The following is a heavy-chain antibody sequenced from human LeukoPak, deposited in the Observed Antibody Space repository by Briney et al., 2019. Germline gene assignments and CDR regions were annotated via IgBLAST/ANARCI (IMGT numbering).Heavy chain of an antibody. CDR3: ARVARGDYYYYYMDV. CDR1: GFTFNTYW. J-gene: IGHJ6*03. D-gene: IGHD3-10*01. CDR2: INNDGSST. V-gene: IGHV3-74*01. Sequence: GGSLRLSCVASGFTFNTYWMHWVRQAPGKGLVWVARINNDGSSTSYADSVQGRFTISRDNAKNTLYLQMNSLRAEDTALYYCARVARGDYYYYYMDVWGKGTTVTVSS.